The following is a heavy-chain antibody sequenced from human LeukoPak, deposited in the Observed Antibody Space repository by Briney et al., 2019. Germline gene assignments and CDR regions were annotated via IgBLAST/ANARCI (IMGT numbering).Heavy chain of an antibody. CDR3: ARGYSSGWPN. D-gene: IGHD6-19*01. J-gene: IGHJ4*02. V-gene: IGHV4-34*01. CDR2: INHSGST. CDR1: GGSFSGYY. Sequence: PSETLSLTCAVYGGSFSGYYWSWIRQPPGKGLEWIGEINHSGSTNYNPSLKSRVTISVDTPKNQFSLKLSSVTAADTAVYYCARGYSSGWPNWGQGTLVTVSS.